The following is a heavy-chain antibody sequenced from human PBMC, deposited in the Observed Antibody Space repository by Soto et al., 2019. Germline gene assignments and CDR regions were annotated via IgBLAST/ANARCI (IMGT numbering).Heavy chain of an antibody. CDR1: GFTFSRYA. J-gene: IGHJ4*02. D-gene: IGHD3-3*01. Sequence: GGSLRLSCAASGFTFSRYAMHWVRQAPGKGLEWVAVRSYDGSNKYYADSVKVRFTISRDNSKNTLYLQMNSLRAEDTAVYYCARAKTYYDFPWPFDYWGQGTLVTVSS. CDR3: ARAKTYYDFPWPFDY. V-gene: IGHV3-30-3*01. CDR2: RSYDGSNK.